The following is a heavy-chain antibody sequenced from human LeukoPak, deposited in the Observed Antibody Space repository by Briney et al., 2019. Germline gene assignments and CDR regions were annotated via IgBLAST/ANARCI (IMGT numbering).Heavy chain of an antibody. J-gene: IGHJ4*02. CDR3: ATGTEYCSSTSCYIDY. V-gene: IGHV3-30-3*01. D-gene: IGHD2-2*02. CDR1: GFTFSSYA. CDR2: ISYDGSNK. Sequence: GGSLRLSCAASGFTFSSYAMHWVRQAPGKGLEWVAVISYDGSNKYYADSVKGRFTISRDNSKNTLYLQMNSLRAEDTAVYYCATGTEYCSSTSCYIDYWGQGTLVTVSS.